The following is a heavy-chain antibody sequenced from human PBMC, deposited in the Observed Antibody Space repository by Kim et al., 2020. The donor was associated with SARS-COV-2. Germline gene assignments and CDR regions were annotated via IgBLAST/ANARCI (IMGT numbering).Heavy chain of an antibody. V-gene: IGHV4-34*01. J-gene: IGHJ3*02. Sequence: SETLSLTCAVYGGSFSGYYWSWIRQPPGKGLEWIGEINHSGSTNYNPSLQSRVTISVDTSKNQFSLKLSSVTAADTAVYYCARGTLLKGLMIWGQGTMVTVSS. CDR2: INHSGST. CDR1: GGSFSGYY. CDR3: ARGTLLKGLMI. D-gene: IGHD1-26*01.